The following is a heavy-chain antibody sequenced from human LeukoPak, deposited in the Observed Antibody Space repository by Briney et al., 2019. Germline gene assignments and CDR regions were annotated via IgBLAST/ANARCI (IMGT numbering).Heavy chain of an antibody. V-gene: IGHV3-11*01. CDR1: GFAFSDYH. J-gene: IGHJ6*03. CDR3: ARGSTYYLLDV. D-gene: IGHD3-10*01. Sequence: GGSLRLSCVASGFAFSDYHINWIRQAPGKGLEWISYVTGSGSTTYYVDSVKGRFTISRDNAKKSVFLQMDSLRGDDTAVYYCARGSTYYLLDVRGKGTTVTVSS. CDR2: VTGSGSTT.